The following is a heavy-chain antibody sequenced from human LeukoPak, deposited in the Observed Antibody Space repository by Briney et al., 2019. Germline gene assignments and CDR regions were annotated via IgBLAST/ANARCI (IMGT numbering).Heavy chain of an antibody. V-gene: IGHV3-9*01. CDR2: ISWNSGSI. D-gene: IGHD3-22*01. Sequence: GRSLRLSCAASGFTFDDYAMHWVRQAPGKGLEWVSGISWNSGSIGYADSVKGRFTISRDNAKNSLYLQMNSLRAEDTALYYCAKDIRYYYDSSAFDIWGQGTMVTVSS. CDR3: AKDIRYYYDSSAFDI. CDR1: GFTFDDYA. J-gene: IGHJ3*02.